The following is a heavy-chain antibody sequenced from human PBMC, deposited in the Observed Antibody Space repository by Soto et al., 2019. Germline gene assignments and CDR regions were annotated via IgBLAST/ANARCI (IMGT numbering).Heavy chain of an antibody. J-gene: IGHJ5*02. CDR3: ARGQRFSDWFDP. Sequence: SETLSLTCTVAGGDINSYYWTWIRQPAGKGLEWIGRIYSSGSTKYNPSLQSRVTMSLDTSKNQFSLRLTSVTAADTAVYYCARGQRFSDWFDPWGQGTLVTISS. CDR2: IYSSGST. D-gene: IGHD3-3*01. CDR1: GGDINSYY. V-gene: IGHV4-4*07.